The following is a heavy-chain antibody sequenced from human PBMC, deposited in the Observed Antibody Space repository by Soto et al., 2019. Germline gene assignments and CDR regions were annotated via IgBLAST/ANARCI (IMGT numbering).Heavy chain of an antibody. D-gene: IGHD2-15*01. Sequence: QVQLVQSGAEVKKPWTSVKVSCKASGGTFSSYAISWVRQAPGQGLEWMGGIIPIFGTANYAQKFQGRVMITADDAATTASMELSSLRSEDTAVYYCAGSIVVVVADTRVTYYCGMDVWGQGTTVTVSS. J-gene: IGHJ6*02. CDR3: AGSIVVVVADTRVTYYCGMDV. CDR2: IIPIFGTA. V-gene: IGHV1-69*12. CDR1: GGTFSSYA.